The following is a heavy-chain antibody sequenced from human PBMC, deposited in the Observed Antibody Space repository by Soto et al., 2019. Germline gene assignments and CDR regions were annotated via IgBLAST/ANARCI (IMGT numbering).Heavy chain of an antibody. J-gene: IGHJ4*02. CDR1: GYTFTNYD. CDR3: ARDYGSGSTFDY. V-gene: IGHV1-18*01. Sequence: QVQLVQSGAEVKKPGASVKVSCKASGYTFTNYDISWVRQAPGQGLEWMGWISAYNGNTDSAQKFQGRVTMTTDTSTSTAYMEVRSLRSDDTAVYYCARDYGSGSTFDYWGQGTLVTVSS. CDR2: ISAYNGNT. D-gene: IGHD3-10*01.